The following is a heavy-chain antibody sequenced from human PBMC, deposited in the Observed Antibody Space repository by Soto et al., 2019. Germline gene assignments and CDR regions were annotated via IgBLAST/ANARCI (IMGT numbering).Heavy chain of an antibody. D-gene: IGHD1-26*01. Sequence: QVQLVQSEAEVRQPGASVKVSCTASGYTFTGYYLHWLRQAPGQGLEWMGSINPSSGATRYAQKCPVWVAGARDTSQRTAYMEVLSLKSDDTAVDFSARGFGRNSGNQARNAFDLWGQGTRVTGS. CDR2: INPSSGAT. J-gene: IGHJ3*01. V-gene: IGHV1-2*04. CDR1: GYTFTGYY. CDR3: ARGFGRNSGNQARNAFDL.